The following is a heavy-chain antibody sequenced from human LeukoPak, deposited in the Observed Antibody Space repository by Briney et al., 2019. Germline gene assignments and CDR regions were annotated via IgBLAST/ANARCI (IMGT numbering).Heavy chain of an antibody. CDR1: GFTFSSYW. D-gene: IGHD5-18*01. CDR3: AREATAMVPNFDY. CDR2: IYSGGST. J-gene: IGHJ4*02. Sequence: GGSLRLSCAASGFTFSSYWMSWVRQAPGKGLEWVSVIYSGGSTYYADSVKGRFTISRDNSKNTLYLQMNSLRAEDTAVYYYAREATAMVPNFDYWGQGTLVTVSS. V-gene: IGHV3-66*01.